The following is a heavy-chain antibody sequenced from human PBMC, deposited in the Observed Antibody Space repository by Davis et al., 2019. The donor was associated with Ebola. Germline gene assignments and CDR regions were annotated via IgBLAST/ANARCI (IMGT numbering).Heavy chain of an antibody. CDR1: GGSFSGYY. CDR2: IYYSGST. V-gene: IGHV4-59*12. J-gene: IGHJ5*02. Sequence: SETLSLTCAVYGGSFSGYYWSWIRQPPGKGLEWIGYIYYSGSTNYNPSLKSRVTISVDTSKNQFSLKLSSVTAADTAVYYCARGRAKVDPWGQGTLVTVSS. CDR3: ARGRAKVDP.